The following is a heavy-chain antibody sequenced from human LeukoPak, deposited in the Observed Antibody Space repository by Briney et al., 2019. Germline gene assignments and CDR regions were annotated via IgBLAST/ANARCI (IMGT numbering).Heavy chain of an antibody. CDR1: GGSISSGGYY. CDR2: IYHSGST. V-gene: IGHV4-30-2*01. D-gene: IGHD3-22*01. CDR3: ARALRYDSSGYVGDY. J-gene: IGHJ4*02. Sequence: SETLSLTCTVSGGSISSGGYYWSWIRQPPGKGLEWIGYIYHSGSTYYNPSLKSRVTISVDRSKNQFSLKLSSVTAADTAVYYCARALRYDSSGYVGDYWGQGTLVTVSS.